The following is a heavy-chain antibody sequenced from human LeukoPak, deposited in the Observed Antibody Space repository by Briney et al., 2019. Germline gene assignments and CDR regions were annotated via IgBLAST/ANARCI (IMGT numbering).Heavy chain of an antibody. CDR3: ARGTYYYDSSGYIEVGTHAY. J-gene: IGHJ4*02. Sequence: PSETLSLTCTVSGGSISSGSYYWSWIRQPAGKGLEWIGRIYTSGSTNYNPSLKSRVTISVDTSKNQFSLKLSSVTAADTAVYYCARGTYYYDSSGYIEVGTHAYWGREPWSPSPQ. CDR2: IYTSGST. CDR1: GGSISSGSYY. D-gene: IGHD3-22*01. V-gene: IGHV4-61*02.